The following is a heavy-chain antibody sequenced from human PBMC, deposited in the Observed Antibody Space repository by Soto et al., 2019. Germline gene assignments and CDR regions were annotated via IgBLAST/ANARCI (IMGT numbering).Heavy chain of an antibody. Sequence: QVQLVQSGAEVKKPGSSVKVSCKASGGTFSSYASSWVRQAPGQGLEWMGGIIPIFGTPNYAQKFQGRVTITADESTSTAYMELSSLRSEDTAVYYCARPTRYYYDSSGQSAWFDPWGQGTLVTVSS. V-gene: IGHV1-69*12. CDR2: IIPIFGTP. J-gene: IGHJ5*02. CDR3: ARPTRYYYDSSGQSAWFDP. CDR1: GGTFSSYA. D-gene: IGHD3-22*01.